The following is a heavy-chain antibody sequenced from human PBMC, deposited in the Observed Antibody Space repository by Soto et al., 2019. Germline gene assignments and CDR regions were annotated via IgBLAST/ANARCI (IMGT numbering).Heavy chain of an antibody. J-gene: IGHJ4*02. CDR2: MNPNSDNT. V-gene: IGHV1-8*01. D-gene: IGHD6-19*01. CDR1: GYTFTSYD. CDR3: ARPTRSGYSGAWSPFDY. Sequence: QVQLVQSGAEVKKPGASVKFSCKASGYTFTSYDINWVRQVTGQGLEWMGWMNPNSDNTDYAQKFQGRVTMTRNTSISTAYMELSSLRSEDTAVYYCARPTRSGYSGAWSPFDYWGQGSLVTVSS.